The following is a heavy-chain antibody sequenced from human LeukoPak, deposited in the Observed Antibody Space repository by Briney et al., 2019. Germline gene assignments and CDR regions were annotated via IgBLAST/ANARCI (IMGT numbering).Heavy chain of an antibody. Sequence: ASVKVSCKASGYTFTDYYMHWARQAPGQGLEWMGWINPNNGGTKYAQKFQGRVTMTRDTSISTAYMELSSLRSDDTAVYYCAAPRYCSGGSCYPSFDYWGQGTLVTVSS. CDR1: GYTFTDYY. J-gene: IGHJ4*02. V-gene: IGHV1-2*02. D-gene: IGHD2-15*01. CDR2: INPNNGGT. CDR3: AAPRYCSGGSCYPSFDY.